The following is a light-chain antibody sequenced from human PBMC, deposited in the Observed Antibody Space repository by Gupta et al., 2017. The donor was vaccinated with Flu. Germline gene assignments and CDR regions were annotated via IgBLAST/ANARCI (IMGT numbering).Light chain of an antibody. CDR3: SAWDRSRNDVV. V-gene: IGLV10-54*04. J-gene: IGLJ2*01. CDR2: RTN. Sequence: QSRLPQPPSVSKGLRQTATLTCTGNSDTVGNQEADWLQQHQGHPPKVLSYRTNNRPSGITERFSASRSGNTASLTITGLQPEEEGDYYCSAWDRSRNDVVFGGGTKVTVL. CDR1: SDTVGNQE.